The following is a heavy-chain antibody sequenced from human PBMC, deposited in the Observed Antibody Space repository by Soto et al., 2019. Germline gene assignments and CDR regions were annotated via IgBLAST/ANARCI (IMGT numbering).Heavy chain of an antibody. J-gene: IGHJ5*02. Sequence: DVQLVESGGGQVKPGGSLRLSCAASGFTFSSYTINWVRLGPGKGLEWVSSISTRSSLIYYADSVRGRFTFSRDNAKNSAYLQMNSLRADDTAVYYCATLARGGPVTLPLDAWGQGTLVTVS. CDR2: ISTRSSLI. CDR3: ATLARGGPVTLPLDA. CDR1: GFTFSSYT. V-gene: IGHV3-21*01. D-gene: IGHD3-10*01.